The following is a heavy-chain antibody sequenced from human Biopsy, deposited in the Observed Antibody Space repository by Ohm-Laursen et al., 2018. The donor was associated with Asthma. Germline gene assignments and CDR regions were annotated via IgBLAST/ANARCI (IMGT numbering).Heavy chain of an antibody. Sequence: SETLSLTCVVYGGPFSGYYWSWIRQPPGKRLEWIGEINHSGSTNYNPSLKSRVTISVDTSKNRFSLKLSSVTAADTAVYYCARAGQCSSTSCYNPGWFDPWGQGTLVTVSS. V-gene: IGHV4-34*01. J-gene: IGHJ5*02. D-gene: IGHD2-2*01. CDR2: INHSGST. CDR3: ARAGQCSSTSCYNPGWFDP. CDR1: GGPFSGYY.